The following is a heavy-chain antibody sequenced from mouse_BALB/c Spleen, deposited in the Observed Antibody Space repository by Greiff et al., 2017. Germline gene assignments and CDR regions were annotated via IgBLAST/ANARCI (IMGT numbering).Heavy chain of an antibody. CDR1: GYTFTSYW. D-gene: IGHD1-2*01. J-gene: IGHJ3*01. CDR2: INPSNGRT. CDR3: ARAYYGSWCAY. Sequence: QVQLQQPGAELVKPGASVKLSCKASGYTFTSYWMHWVKQRPGQGLEWIGEINPSNGRTNYNEKFKSKATLTVDKSSSTAYMQLSSLTSEDSAVYYCARAYYGSWCAYWGQGTLVTVSA. V-gene: IGHV1S81*02.